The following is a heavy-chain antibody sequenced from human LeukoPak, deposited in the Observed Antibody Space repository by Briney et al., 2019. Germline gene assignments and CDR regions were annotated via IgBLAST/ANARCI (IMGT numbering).Heavy chain of an antibody. CDR1: GGSIISSSYY. Sequence: SETLSLTCTVSGGSIISSSYYWGWIRQPSGKGLEWIGSIYYSGSTYYNPSLKSRVTISVETSKNQFSLKLSSVTAADTAVYYCARGARAGYNLEPFDYWGQGTLVTVSS. V-gene: IGHV4-39*01. CDR3: ARGARAGYNLEPFDY. D-gene: IGHD5-24*01. CDR2: IYYSGST. J-gene: IGHJ4*02.